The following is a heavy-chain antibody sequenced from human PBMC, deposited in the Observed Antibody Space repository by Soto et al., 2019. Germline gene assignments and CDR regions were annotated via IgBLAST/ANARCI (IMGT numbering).Heavy chain of an antibody. CDR1: GFTFTGHY. V-gene: IGHV1-2*02. CDR3: ARGHPLLRSSRDYYYGMDL. J-gene: IGHJ6*02. D-gene: IGHD2-2*01. CDR2: INPYSGGT. Sequence: QVQLDQSGAEVKKPGASVKVSCKASGFTFTGHYIHWVRQAPGQGLEWMGWINPYSGGTNYAQKFQGRVTMTRDTSISTAYMELSRLGSDDTAVYYCARGHPLLRSSRDYYYGMDLWGQGTTVTVSS.